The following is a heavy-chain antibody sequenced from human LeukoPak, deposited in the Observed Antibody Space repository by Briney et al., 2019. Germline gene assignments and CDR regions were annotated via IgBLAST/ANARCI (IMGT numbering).Heavy chain of an antibody. CDR1: GYTFTGYY. D-gene: IGHD3-10*01. CDR2: INPNSGGT. CDR3: ARDFRGAPLEAIFDY. J-gene: IGHJ4*02. V-gene: IGHV1-2*02. Sequence: GASVKVSRKASGYTFTGYYMHWVRQAPGQGLEWMGWINPNSGGTNYAQKFQGRVTMTRDTSISTAYMELSRLRSDDTAVYYCARDFRGAPLEAIFDYWGQGTLVTVSS.